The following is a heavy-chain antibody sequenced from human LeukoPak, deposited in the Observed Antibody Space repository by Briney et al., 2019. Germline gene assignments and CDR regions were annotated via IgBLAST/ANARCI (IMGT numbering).Heavy chain of an antibody. CDR3: ATDRGVLYNWFDP. D-gene: IGHD3-10*01. Sequence: ASVNVSGKVSGYTLTELPMHWVRQAPGKGLEWMGGFDPEDGETIYAQKFQGRVTMTEDTSTDTAYMELSSLRSEDTAVYYCATDRGVLYNWFDPWGQGTLVTVSS. V-gene: IGHV1-24*01. CDR1: GYTLTELP. J-gene: IGHJ5*02. CDR2: FDPEDGET.